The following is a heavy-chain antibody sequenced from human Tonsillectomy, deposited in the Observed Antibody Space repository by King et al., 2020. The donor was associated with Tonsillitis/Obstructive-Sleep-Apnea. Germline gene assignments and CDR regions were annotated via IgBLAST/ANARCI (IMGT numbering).Heavy chain of an antibody. CDR3: ARGPYYDFWGGHSPYYDMDV. V-gene: IGHV1-2*02. D-gene: IGHD3-3*01. CDR2: INPNSGGT. J-gene: IGHJ6*02. CDR1: EYTFTGYY. Sequence: QLVQSGAEVKKPGASVKVSCKASEYTFTGYYTHWVRQAPGQGLEWMGWINPNSGGTNYAQKFQGRVTMTRDTSISTAYMELSRLTSDDTAVYYCARGPYYDFWGGHSPYYDMDVWGQGTTVTVSS.